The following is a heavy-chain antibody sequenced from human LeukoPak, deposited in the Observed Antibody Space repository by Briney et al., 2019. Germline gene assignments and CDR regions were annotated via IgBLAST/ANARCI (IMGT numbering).Heavy chain of an antibody. V-gene: IGHV4-31*03. CDR2: IYYSGST. Sequence: SETLSLTCTVSGGSISSGGYYWSWIRQHPGKGLEWIGYIYYSGSTYYNPSLKSRVTISVDTSKNQFSLELSSVTAADTAVYYCAGYCSSTSCYRYLNWFDPWGQGTLVTVSS. CDR3: AGYCSSTSCYRYLNWFDP. CDR1: GGSISSGGYY. D-gene: IGHD2-2*01. J-gene: IGHJ5*02.